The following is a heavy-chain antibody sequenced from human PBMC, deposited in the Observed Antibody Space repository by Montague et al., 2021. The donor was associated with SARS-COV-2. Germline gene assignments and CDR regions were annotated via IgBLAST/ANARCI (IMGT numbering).Heavy chain of an antibody. D-gene: IGHD6-13*01. Sequence: SETLSLTCTVSGGSISSSSYFWGWIRQPPGKGLEWIGSIYCGGSTYYNPSLKSRVTISVDTSKNQFSLKLSSVTAADTAVYYCARAFIAAAGTTSFDYWGQGTLVTVSS. CDR1: GGSISSSSYF. CDR3: ARAFIAAAGTTSFDY. J-gene: IGHJ4*02. CDR2: IYCGGST. V-gene: IGHV4-39*01.